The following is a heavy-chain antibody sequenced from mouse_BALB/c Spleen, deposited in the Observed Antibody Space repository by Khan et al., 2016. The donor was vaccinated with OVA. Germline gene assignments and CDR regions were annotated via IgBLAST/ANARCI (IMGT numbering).Heavy chain of an antibody. CDR2: ISSSGST. V-gene: IGHV3-2*02. CDR1: GYSITSDYA. D-gene: IGHD2-3*01. J-gene: IGHJ4*01. CDR3: ARDGSRYNYAMDY. Sequence: EVQIQESGPGLVKPSQSLSLTCTVTGYSITSDYAWNWIRQFPGNKLEWMGYISSSGSTNYNPALKSRISITRATSKNQFFLQLNSVTTEDTATYYCARDGSRYNYAMDYWGQGTSVTVSS.